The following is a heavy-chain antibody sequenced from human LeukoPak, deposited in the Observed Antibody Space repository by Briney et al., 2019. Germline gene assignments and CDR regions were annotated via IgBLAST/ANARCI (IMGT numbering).Heavy chain of an antibody. J-gene: IGHJ4*02. CDR2: ISYDGSNK. D-gene: IGHD5-18*01. CDR3: ARSRGTAMVFDY. CDR1: GFAFSSYA. Sequence: PGGSLRLSCAASGFAFSSYAMHWVRQAPGKGLEWVAVISYDGSNKYYADSVKGRFTISRDNSKNTLYLQMNSLRAEDTAVYYCARSRGTAMVFDYWGRGTLVTVSS. V-gene: IGHV3-30*04.